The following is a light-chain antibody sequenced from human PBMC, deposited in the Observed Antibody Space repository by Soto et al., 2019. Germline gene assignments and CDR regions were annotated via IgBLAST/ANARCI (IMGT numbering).Light chain of an antibody. Sequence: IQLTQSPSSLSASVGDRVTITCRASQDISTYLAWYQQKPGKAPKLLIYTASTLQSGVPSRFSGSGSGTDFTLTISSLQPEDFATYYCQRSKTNSLPITFGQGTRLEIK. CDR2: TAS. CDR3: QRSKTNSLPIT. CDR1: QDISTY. V-gene: IGKV1-9*01. J-gene: IGKJ5*01.